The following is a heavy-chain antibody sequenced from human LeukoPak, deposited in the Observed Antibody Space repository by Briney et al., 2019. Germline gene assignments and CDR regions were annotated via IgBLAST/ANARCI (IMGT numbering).Heavy chain of an antibody. V-gene: IGHV3-33*01. CDR2: IWYEGSNK. CDR1: GFTFSSYG. D-gene: IGHD6-6*01. Sequence: PGGSLRLSCAASGFTFSSYGMHWVRQAPGKGLEWVAVIWYEGSNKYYADSVKGRFTISRDNSKNTLYLQMNSLRAEDTAVYYCARDGIAARSQFRPIYYMDVWGKGTTVTVSS. J-gene: IGHJ6*03. CDR3: ARDGIAARSQFRPIYYMDV.